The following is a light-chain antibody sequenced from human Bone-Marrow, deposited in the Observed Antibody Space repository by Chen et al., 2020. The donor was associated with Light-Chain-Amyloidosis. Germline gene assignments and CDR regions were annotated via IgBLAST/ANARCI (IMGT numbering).Light chain of an antibody. CDR1: NIGSTS. CDR2: DDS. Sequence: SYVLTQPSSVSVAPGQTATNACGGNNIGSTSVHWYQQPPGPAPLLVVYDDSDRPSGIPERLSGSTSGHTATLTISRVEAGDEADYYCQVWDRSSDRPVFGGGTKLTVL. V-gene: IGLV3-21*02. CDR3: QVWDRSSDRPV. J-gene: IGLJ3*02.